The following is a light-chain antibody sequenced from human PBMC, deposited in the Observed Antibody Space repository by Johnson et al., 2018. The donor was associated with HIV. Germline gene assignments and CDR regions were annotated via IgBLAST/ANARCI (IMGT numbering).Light chain of an antibody. J-gene: IGLJ1*01. CDR1: SSNIGKNS. CDR2: ENN. Sequence: QSVLTQPPSVSAAPGQKVTIPCSGSSSNIGKNSVSWYQQLPGTAPKLLIYENNKRPSGIPDRFSGSKSGTSATLGITGLQTGDEADYYCGTWHSALSGGGVFGTGTRVTV. CDR3: GTWHSALSGGGV. V-gene: IGLV1-51*02.